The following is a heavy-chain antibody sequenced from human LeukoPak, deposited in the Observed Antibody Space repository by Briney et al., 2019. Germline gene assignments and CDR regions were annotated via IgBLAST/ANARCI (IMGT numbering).Heavy chain of an antibody. D-gene: IGHD1-26*01. CDR2: IRSKANSYAT. CDR1: GFTFSGSA. CDR3: TRRGQVVGSYYFDH. V-gene: IGHV3-73*01. J-gene: IGHJ4*02. Sequence: GGSLRLSCAVSGFTFSGSAMHWVRQASGKGLEWVGRIRSKANSYATAYAASVKGRFTISRDDSKNTAYLQMNSLKTEDTAVYYCTRRGQVVGSYYFDHWGQGTLVTVSS.